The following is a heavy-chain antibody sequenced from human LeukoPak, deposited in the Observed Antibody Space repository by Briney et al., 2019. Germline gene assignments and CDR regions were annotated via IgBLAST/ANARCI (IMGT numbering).Heavy chain of an antibody. D-gene: IGHD3-10*01. Sequence: ASVKVSCKVSGYTLTELSMHWVRQAPGKGLEWMGGFDPEDGETIYAQKFQGRVTMTEDTSTDTAYMELSSLRSEDTAVYYCATDFSMVRGVNWFDPRGQGTLVTVSS. V-gene: IGHV1-24*01. CDR3: ATDFSMVRGVNWFDP. CDR2: FDPEDGET. CDR1: GYTLTELS. J-gene: IGHJ5*02.